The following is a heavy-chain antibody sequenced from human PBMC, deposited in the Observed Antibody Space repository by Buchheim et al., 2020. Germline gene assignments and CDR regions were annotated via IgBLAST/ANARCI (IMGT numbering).Heavy chain of an antibody. J-gene: IGHJ5*02. D-gene: IGHD2-8*01. Sequence: QVLLVQSGAEVKKPGSSVKVSCKASGGTFNSYTISWVRQAPGQGLEWMGGIIPLFGTTYYAQKFQGRVTITADESTSAAYMELSSLRSEDTAVYYCARGYCPNSSCFSHQYNWFDPWGQGTL. CDR1: GGTFNSYT. CDR3: ARGYCPNSSCFSHQYNWFDP. CDR2: IIPLFGTT. V-gene: IGHV1-69*01.